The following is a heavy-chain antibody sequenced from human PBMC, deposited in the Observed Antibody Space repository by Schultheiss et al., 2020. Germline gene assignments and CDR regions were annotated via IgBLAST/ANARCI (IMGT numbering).Heavy chain of an antibody. CDR3: AKDYYNIMDV. CDR1: GFTFSSYG. V-gene: IGHV3-30*18. Sequence: GGSLRLSCAASGFTFSSYGMHWVRQAPGKGLEWVTFISNDESNKKYADSVKGRFTVSRDNSRYTLYLQMNDLSPEDTAIYYCAKDYYNIMDVWGKGTTVNVYS. CDR2: ISNDESNK. J-gene: IGHJ6*04.